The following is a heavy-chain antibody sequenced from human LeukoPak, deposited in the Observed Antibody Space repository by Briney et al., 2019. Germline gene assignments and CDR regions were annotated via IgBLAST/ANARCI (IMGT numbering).Heavy chain of an antibody. Sequence: RPGGSLRLSCVAAGFTFTNYWMNWVRQAPGKGLELVASIKQDGSETFYVDSVKGRLTISRDNTRNSLYLQMNSLRAEDTAVYYCARDRVNTAMLSQNDYWGQGSLVTVSS. J-gene: IGHJ4*02. V-gene: IGHV3-7*01. CDR2: IKQDGSET. CDR1: GFTFTNYW. D-gene: IGHD5-18*01. CDR3: ARDRVNTAMLSQNDY.